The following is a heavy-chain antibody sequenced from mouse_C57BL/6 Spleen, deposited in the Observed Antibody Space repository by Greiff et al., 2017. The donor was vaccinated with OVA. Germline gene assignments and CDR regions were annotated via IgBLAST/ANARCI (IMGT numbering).Heavy chain of an antibody. CDR2: IYPGSGST. V-gene: IGHV1-55*01. CDR3: ARWTRDFDN. CDR1: GYTFTSYW. J-gene: IGHJ2*01. Sequence: QVQLQQPGAELVKPGASVKMSCKASGYTFTSYWITWVKQRPGQGLEWIGDIYPGSGSTNYNEKFKSKATLTVDTSSSTAYMQLSSLTSEGAAVYYCARWTRDFDNWGQGTTLTVSS.